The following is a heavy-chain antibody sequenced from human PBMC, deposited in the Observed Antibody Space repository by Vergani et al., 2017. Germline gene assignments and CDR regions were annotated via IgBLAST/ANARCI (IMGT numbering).Heavy chain of an antibody. Sequence: QVQLQESGPGLVKPSQTLSLTCTVSGGSISSGSYYWSWIRQPAGKGLEWIGRIYTSGSTNYNPSLKSRVTISVDTSKHQFSLKLSAVTAADTAVYYCARADGYTDYWGQGTLVTVSS. J-gene: IGHJ4*02. D-gene: IGHD5-18*01. CDR2: IYTSGST. CDR1: GGSISSGSYY. CDR3: ARADGYTDY. V-gene: IGHV4-61*02.